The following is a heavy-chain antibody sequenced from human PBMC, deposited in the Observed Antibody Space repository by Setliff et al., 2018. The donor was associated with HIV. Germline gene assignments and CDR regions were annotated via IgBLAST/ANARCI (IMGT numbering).Heavy chain of an antibody. Sequence: SVKVSCKASGGTFSSYAISWLRQAPGQGLEWMGAITPLFGTTNYAQHFQGRLTITADESTSTAYMELSSLRSEDTAVYYCARALGISSDSNRFDYWGQGTLVTVSS. J-gene: IGHJ4*02. CDR1: GGTFSSYA. V-gene: IGHV1-69*13. CDR2: ITPLFGTT. CDR3: ARALGISSDSNRFDY. D-gene: IGHD3-22*01.